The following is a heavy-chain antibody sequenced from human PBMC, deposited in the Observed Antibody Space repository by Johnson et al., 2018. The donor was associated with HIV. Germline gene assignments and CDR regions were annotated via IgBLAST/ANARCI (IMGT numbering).Heavy chain of an antibody. Sequence: VQLLESGGGLVQPGGSLRLSCAASGFTVSSNYMSWVRQAPGKGLEWVSVIYSGGSTYYADSVKGRFTISRDNSKNTLYLQMNSLRAEDTAVYYCARESTNLYYVDIWGQGTMVTVSS. CDR1: GFTVSSNY. CDR2: IYSGGST. J-gene: IGHJ3*02. V-gene: IGHV3-66*01. CDR3: ARESTNLYYVDI. D-gene: IGHD3-10*02.